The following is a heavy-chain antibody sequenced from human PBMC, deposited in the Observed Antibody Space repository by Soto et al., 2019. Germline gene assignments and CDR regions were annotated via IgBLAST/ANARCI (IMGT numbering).Heavy chain of an antibody. CDR2: ISGSGGST. V-gene: IGHV3-23*01. Sequence: PGGSLRLSCAASGFTVSSYAMSWVRQAPGKGLEWVSAISGSGGSTYYADSVKGRFTISRDNAKNSLYLQMNSLRAEDTAVYHCARDHSSSWYGVWGQGTLVTVSS. CDR1: GFTVSSYA. J-gene: IGHJ4*02. D-gene: IGHD6-13*01. CDR3: ARDHSSSWYGV.